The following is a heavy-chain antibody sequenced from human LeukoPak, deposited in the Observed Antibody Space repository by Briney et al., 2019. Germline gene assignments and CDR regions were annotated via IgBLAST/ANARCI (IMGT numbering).Heavy chain of an antibody. CDR1: GGSISSGGSS. V-gene: IGHV4-30-4*07. CDR2: VYYTGST. Sequence: PSETLSLTCAVSGGSISSGGSSWSWIRQSPGKGLEWIGYVYYTGSTYYDLSLKSRVTISADMSKNQFSLKLSSVTAADTAVYYCAREGCSSTICYSVHYNYYMDVWGKGTTVTVSS. CDR3: AREGCSSTICYSVHYNYYMDV. J-gene: IGHJ6*03. D-gene: IGHD2-2*01.